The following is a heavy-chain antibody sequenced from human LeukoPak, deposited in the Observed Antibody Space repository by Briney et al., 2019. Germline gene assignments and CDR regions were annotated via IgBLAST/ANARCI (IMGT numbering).Heavy chain of an antibody. J-gene: IGHJ4*02. D-gene: IGHD2-21*02. CDR2: ISTSGNT. CDR3: ARAYCGGDCSVDY. Sequence: PSETLSLTCTVSGGSINSGSYYWSWIRQSAGKGLEWIGRISTSGNTNYNPSLKSRVTISVDTSKNQFSLKLSSVTAADTAVYYCARAYCGGDCSVDYWGQGTLVTVSS. CDR1: GGSINSGSYY. V-gene: IGHV4-61*02.